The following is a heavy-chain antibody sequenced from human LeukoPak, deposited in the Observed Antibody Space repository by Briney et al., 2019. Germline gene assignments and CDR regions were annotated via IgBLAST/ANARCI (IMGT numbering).Heavy chain of an antibody. D-gene: IGHD3-22*01. CDR2: IYYSGST. J-gene: IGHJ4*02. CDR3: ARGPDYYDSSGYFDY. V-gene: IGHV4-39*07. Sequence: SETLSLTCTVSGGSISSSSYYWGWIRQPPGKGLEWIGSIYYSGSTYYNPSLKSRVTISVDTSKNQFSLKLSSVTAADTAVYYCARGPDYYDSSGYFDYWGQGTLATVSS. CDR1: GGSISSSSYY.